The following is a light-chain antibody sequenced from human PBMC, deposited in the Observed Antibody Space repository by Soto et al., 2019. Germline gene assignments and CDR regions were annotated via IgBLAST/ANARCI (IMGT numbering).Light chain of an antibody. CDR3: QQYGGSPRT. CDR1: QSVNSN. V-gene: IGKV3-15*01. CDR2: GAS. J-gene: IGKJ1*01. Sequence: IVMTQSPATLSVSPGERATLSCRASQSVNSNLAWYQQKPGQAPRLLIYGASSRATGIPARFSGSGSGTDFTLTIASLQSEDSAVYYCQQYGGSPRTFGQGTKVEVK.